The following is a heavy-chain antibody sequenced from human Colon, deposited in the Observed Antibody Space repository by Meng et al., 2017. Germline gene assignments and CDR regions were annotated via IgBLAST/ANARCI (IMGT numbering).Heavy chain of an antibody. CDR1: GFAFPRHP. D-gene: IGHD5-18*01. CDR3: AKPWMQLWLPDR. V-gene: IGHV3-23*04. CDR2: ISSSGDRT. Sequence: EVQLVESGGGSVQPGGSLRLAGEASGFAFPRHPMTWVRQTPGQGLDWVSGISSSGDRTYYADSVKGRFTISRDNSKNTLYLQLNSLRAEDTAIYYCAKPWMQLWLPDRWGQGTLVTVSS. J-gene: IGHJ5*02.